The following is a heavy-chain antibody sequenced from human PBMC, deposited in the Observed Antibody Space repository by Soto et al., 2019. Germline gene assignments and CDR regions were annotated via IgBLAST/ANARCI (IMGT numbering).Heavy chain of an antibody. J-gene: IGHJ6*02. CDR1: GYTFSNFG. Sequence: ASVKVSCKASGYTFSNFGITWLRQAPGQGLEWMGWISVYNGYTIHAYNLQGRVTMTTDTSTSTASMELRSLRSDDTALYYCARGDYCSGGSCWGTGMDVWGQGTTVTVSS. CDR2: ISVYNGYT. CDR3: ARGDYCSGGSCWGTGMDV. D-gene: IGHD2-15*01. V-gene: IGHV1-18*01.